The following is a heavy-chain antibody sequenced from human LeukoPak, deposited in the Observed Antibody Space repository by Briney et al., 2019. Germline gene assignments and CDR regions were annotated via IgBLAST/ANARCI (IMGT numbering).Heavy chain of an antibody. V-gene: IGHV3-23*01. CDR1: GFIFSSYG. D-gene: IGHD3-3*01. CDR2: VSSDGINT. CDR3: AKPFGFLEWLYGGYFDS. Sequence: PGGSLRLSCAASGFIFSSYGMNWVRQAPGKGLEWVSAVSSDGINTYYTDSLKGRFTISRDNSKNTVFLQMHSLTAEDTAVYYCAKPFGFLEWLYGGYFDSWGQGTLVTVSS. J-gene: IGHJ4*02.